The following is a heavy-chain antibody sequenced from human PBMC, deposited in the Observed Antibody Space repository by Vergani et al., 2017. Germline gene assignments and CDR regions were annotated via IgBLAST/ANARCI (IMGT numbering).Heavy chain of an antibody. Sequence: QVQLQESGPGLVKPSQTLSLTCTVSGGSISSGSYYWSWIRQPPGKSLEWIGSIYYSGLTYYNPSLKSRVAISVDTSKNQFSLKVTSVTAADTAVYYCARDGGEYDKDALDVWGQGTKVTVTS. J-gene: IGHJ3*01. CDR3: ARDGGEYDKDALDV. CDR1: GGSISSGSYY. V-gene: IGHV4-30-4*08. CDR2: IYYSGLT. D-gene: IGHD2-21*01.